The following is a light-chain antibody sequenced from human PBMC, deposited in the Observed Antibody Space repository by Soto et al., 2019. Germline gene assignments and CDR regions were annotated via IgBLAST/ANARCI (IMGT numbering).Light chain of an antibody. CDR3: QQSSDWPRT. CDR2: RAS. V-gene: IGKV3-15*01. CDR1: QSVSNR. Sequence: EIVMTQSPATLSVSPGERATLSCRASQSVSNRLAWYQQRPGQAPRLLIYRASARATGIPARFSGSGSGTEFTLTNSSLQSEDFAIYYCQQSSDWPRTFGQGTKVEIK. J-gene: IGKJ1*01.